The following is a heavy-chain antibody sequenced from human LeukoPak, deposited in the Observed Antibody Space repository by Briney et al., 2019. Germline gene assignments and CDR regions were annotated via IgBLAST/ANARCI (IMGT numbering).Heavy chain of an antibody. D-gene: IGHD2-15*01. J-gene: IGHJ4*02. CDR1: GGSFSGYY. CDR3: ARGRTDIVVVVAAPALDY. CDR2: INHSGST. V-gene: IGHV4-34*01. Sequence: SATLSLTCAVYGGSFSGYYWSWIRQPPGKGLEWIGEINHSGSTNYNPSLKSRVTISVDTSKNQFSLKLSSVTAADTAVYYCARGRTDIVVVVAAPALDYWGQGTLVTVSS.